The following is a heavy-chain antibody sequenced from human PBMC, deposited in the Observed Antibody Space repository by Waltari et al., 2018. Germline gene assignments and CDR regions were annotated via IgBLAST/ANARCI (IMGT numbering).Heavy chain of an antibody. D-gene: IGHD3-16*02. Sequence: QLQLQESGPGLVKPSETLSLTCTVSGGSISSSSYYWGWLRQPPGKGLEWIGSIYYSGSTYYNPSLKSRVTISVDTSKNQFSLKLSSVTAADTAVYYCARDGPYDYVWGSYRYGDDYWGQGTLVTVSS. V-gene: IGHV4-39*07. CDR3: ARDGPYDYVWGSYRYGDDY. CDR1: GGSISSSSYY. CDR2: IYYSGST. J-gene: IGHJ4*02.